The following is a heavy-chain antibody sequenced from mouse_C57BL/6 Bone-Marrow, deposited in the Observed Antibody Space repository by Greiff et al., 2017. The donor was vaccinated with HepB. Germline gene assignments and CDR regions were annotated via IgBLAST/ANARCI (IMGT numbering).Heavy chain of an antibody. J-gene: IGHJ3*01. CDR1: GYAFSSSW. CDR3: AREEGWLLPFAY. V-gene: IGHV1-82*01. CDR2: IYPGDGDT. D-gene: IGHD2-3*01. Sequence: VQLQQSGPELVKPGASVKISCKASGYAFSSSWMNWVKQRPGKGLEWIGRIYPGDGDTNYNGKFKGKATLTADKSSSTAYMQLSSRTSEDSAVYFGAREEGWLLPFAYWGQGTLVTVSA.